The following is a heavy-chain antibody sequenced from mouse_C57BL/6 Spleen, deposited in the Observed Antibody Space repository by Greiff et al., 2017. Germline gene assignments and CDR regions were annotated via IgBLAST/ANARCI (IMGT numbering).Heavy chain of an antibody. V-gene: IGHV1-61*01. CDR2: IYPSDSET. Sequence: QVQLQQPGAELVRPGSSVKLSCKASGYTFTSYWMDWVKQRPGQGLEWIGNIYPSDSETHYNQKFKDKATLTVDKSSSTAYMQLSSLTSEDSAVYYCARRPPYYDYRCDYWGQGTTLTVSS. J-gene: IGHJ2*01. D-gene: IGHD2-4*01. CDR3: ARRPPYYDYRCDY. CDR1: GYTFTSYW.